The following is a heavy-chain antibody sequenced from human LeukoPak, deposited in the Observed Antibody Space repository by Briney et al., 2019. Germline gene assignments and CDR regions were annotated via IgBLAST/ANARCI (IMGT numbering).Heavy chain of an antibody. CDR2: ISYDGSNK. CDR3: ARTSGP. J-gene: IGHJ5*02. Sequence: PGRSLRLSCAASGFTFSSYGMHWVRQAPGKGLEWVAVISYDGSNKYYADSVKGRFTISRDNSKNTLYLQMNSLRAEDTAVYYCARTSGPWGQGTLVTVSS. CDR1: GFTFSSYG. V-gene: IGHV3-30*03.